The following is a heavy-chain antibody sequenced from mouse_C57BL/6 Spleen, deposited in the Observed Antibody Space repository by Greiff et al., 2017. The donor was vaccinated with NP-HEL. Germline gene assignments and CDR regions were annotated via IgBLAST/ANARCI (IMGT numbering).Heavy chain of an antibody. CDR1: GFTFTDYY. Sequence: EVQLVESGGGLVQPGGSLSLSCAASGFTFTDYYMSWVRQPPGKALEWLGFIRNKANGYTTEYSASVKGRFTISRDNSQSILYLQMNALRAEDSATYYCARYNGNEFAYWGQGTLVTVSA. V-gene: IGHV7-3*01. CDR2: IRNKANGYTT. J-gene: IGHJ3*01. D-gene: IGHD2-1*01. CDR3: ARYNGNEFAY.